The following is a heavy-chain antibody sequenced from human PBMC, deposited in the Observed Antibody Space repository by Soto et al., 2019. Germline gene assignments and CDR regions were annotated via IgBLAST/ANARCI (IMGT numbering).Heavy chain of an antibody. CDR2: IYYSGTT. J-gene: IGHJ5*02. CDR1: GGSISNYY. CDR3: ARDSNSQNWFDP. Sequence: PSETLSLTCTVSGGSISNYYWSWIRQPPGKGPEWIGYIYYSGTTNYNPSLKSRLSISVDTSKNQFSLKLSSVTAADAAVYYCARDSNSQNWFDPWGQGTLVTVSS. V-gene: IGHV4-59*01. D-gene: IGHD6-13*01.